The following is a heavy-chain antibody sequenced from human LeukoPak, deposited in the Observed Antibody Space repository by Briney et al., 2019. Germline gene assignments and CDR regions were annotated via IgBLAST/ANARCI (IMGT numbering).Heavy chain of an antibody. J-gene: IGHJ4*02. CDR2: IRESGGDT. D-gene: IGHD6-19*01. Sequence: GGSLRLSCAASGFTFSKFAMSWVRQAPGKGLEWVSAIRESGGDTHYADAVKGRFTISRDNSKNSLTLQLNSLRAEDTAVYYCAETEREGTGWYGKNDYWGQGTLVTVSS. CDR1: GFTFSKFA. V-gene: IGHV3-23*01. CDR3: AETEREGTGWYGKNDY.